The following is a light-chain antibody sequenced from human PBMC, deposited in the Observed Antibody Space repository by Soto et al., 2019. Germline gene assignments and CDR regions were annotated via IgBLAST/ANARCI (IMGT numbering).Light chain of an antibody. J-gene: IGKJ1*01. CDR3: QKYYSPPAM. V-gene: IGKV4-1*01. CDR2: WAS. CDR1: QSVLKSSNNKNH. Sequence: DIVMTQSPDSLAVSLGERATINCKSSQSVLKSSNNKNHLAWYQQKPGQPPRLLIYWASMRESVVPDRFSGGGSGTDFTLTISSLQAEDAAVYYCQKYYSPPAMFGQGTKVEL.